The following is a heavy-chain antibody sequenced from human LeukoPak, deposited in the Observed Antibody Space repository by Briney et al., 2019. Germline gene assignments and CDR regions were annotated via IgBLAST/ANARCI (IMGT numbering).Heavy chain of an antibody. D-gene: IGHD3-3*01. CDR3: ARGSGDTIFGMVSYGMDV. J-gene: IGHJ6*02. CDR2: MTPNSGNT. Sequence: RASAKVSCKASGYTFTSYDINWVRQGTGQGLEWMGWMTPNSGNTGYAQKFQVRVTMTRNTSISTAYMELSSVRSKDTAVYYCARGSGDTIFGMVSYGMDVWGQETTVTVSS. V-gene: IGHV1-8*01. CDR1: GYTFTSYD.